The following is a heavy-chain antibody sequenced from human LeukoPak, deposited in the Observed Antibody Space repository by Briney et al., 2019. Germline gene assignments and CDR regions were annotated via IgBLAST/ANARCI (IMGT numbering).Heavy chain of an antibody. CDR1: GGSISGYY. V-gene: IGHV4-59*08. Sequence: KSSETLSLTCTVSGGSISGYYWSWIRQPPGKGLEWIGYIYYGGSTNYNPSLKSRVTISVDTSENQFSLKLSSVTAADTAVYYCARRRDYFDYWGQGTLVTVSS. J-gene: IGHJ4*02. CDR2: IYYGGST. CDR3: ARRRDYFDY.